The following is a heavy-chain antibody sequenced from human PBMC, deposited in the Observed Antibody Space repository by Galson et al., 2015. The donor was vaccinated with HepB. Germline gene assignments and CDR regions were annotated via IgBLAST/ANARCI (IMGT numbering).Heavy chain of an antibody. CDR1: GYTFTGYY. Sequence: SVTVSCKASGYTFTGYYTHWVRQAPGQGLEWMGWINPNSGGTNHAQKFQGRVTMTRDTSISTAYMELSRLRSDDTAVYYCAREGQVADRFDYWGQGTLVTVSS. V-gene: IGHV1-2*02. D-gene: IGHD2-15*01. J-gene: IGHJ4*02. CDR2: INPNSGGT. CDR3: AREGQVADRFDY.